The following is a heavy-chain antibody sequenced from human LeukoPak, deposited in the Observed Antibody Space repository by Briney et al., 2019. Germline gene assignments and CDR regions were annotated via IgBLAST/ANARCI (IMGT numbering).Heavy chain of an antibody. CDR3: AKTPEYSSSSPFDP. CDR1: GFTFSSYA. CDR2: TSGSGGST. V-gene: IGHV3-23*01. J-gene: IGHJ5*02. Sequence: PGGSLRLSCAASGFTFSSYAMSWVRQAPGKGLEWVSATSGSGGSTYYADSVKGRFTISRDNSKNTLYLQMNSLRAEDTAVYYCAKTPEYSSSSPFDPWGQGTLVTVSS. D-gene: IGHD6-6*01.